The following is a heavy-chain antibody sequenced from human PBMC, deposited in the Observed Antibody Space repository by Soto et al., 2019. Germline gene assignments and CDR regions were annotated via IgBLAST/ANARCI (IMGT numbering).Heavy chain of an antibody. Sequence: ASVKVSCKASGYTFTSYAMHWVRQAPGQRLEWMGWINAGNGNTKYSQKFQGRVTITRDTSASTAYMELSSLRSEDTAVYYCASSSGYDFFFDYYYYMDFWGKGTTVTVSS. V-gene: IGHV1-3*01. D-gene: IGHD5-12*01. CDR2: INAGNGNT. CDR3: ASSSGYDFFFDYYYYMDF. CDR1: GYTFTSYA. J-gene: IGHJ6*03.